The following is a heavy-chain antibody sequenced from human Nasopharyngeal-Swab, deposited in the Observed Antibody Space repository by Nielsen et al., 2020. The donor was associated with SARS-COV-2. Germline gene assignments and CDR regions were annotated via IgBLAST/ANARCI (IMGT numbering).Heavy chain of an antibody. CDR2: MNPNSGNT. D-gene: IGHD2-2*01. Sequence: ASVKVSCKASGYTFTSYDINWVRQATGQGLEWMGWMNPNSGNTGYAQKFQGRVTITRNTSISTAYMKLSSLRSEDTAAYYCARVYCSSTSCFYGMDVWGQGTTVTVSS. CDR1: GYTFTSYD. CDR3: ARVYCSSTSCFYGMDV. J-gene: IGHJ6*02. V-gene: IGHV1-8*03.